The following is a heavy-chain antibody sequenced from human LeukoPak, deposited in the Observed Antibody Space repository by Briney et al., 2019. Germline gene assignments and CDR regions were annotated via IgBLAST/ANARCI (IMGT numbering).Heavy chain of an antibody. D-gene: IGHD6-6*01. CDR1: GYSFTSYW. CDR2: IYPGDSNT. J-gene: IGHJ5*02. CDR3: ARLQYSSWGTDP. V-gene: IGHV5-51*01. Sequence: GESLKICCKGAGYSFTSYWIGWVRQIPGKGLEWMGIIYPGDSNTRYSPFFQGQVTISADKSISTAYLQWSSLKASDTAMYYCARLQYSSWGTDPWGQGALVTVSS.